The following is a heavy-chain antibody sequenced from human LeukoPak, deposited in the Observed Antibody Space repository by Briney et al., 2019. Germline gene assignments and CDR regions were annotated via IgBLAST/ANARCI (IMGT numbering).Heavy chain of an antibody. CDR2: IFYTGST. CDR3: ARGTLYGEYVFDY. D-gene: IGHD4-17*01. CDR1: GGSISSYY. J-gene: IGHJ4*02. V-gene: IGHV4-59*12. Sequence: SETLSLTCTVSGGSISSYYWSWIRQPPGKGLEWIGYIFYTGSTNYNPSLKSRVTISVLTSKNRFSLKLSSVTAADTAVYYCARGTLYGEYVFDYWGQGTLVTVSS.